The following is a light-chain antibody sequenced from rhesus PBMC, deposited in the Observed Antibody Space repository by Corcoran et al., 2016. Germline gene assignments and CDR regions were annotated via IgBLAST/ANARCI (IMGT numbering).Light chain of an antibody. V-gene: IGLV2-13*03. Sequence: QAAPTQSPSVSGSPGKSVTISCTGTSSDIGGYSRVSWYQQPPGKAPTLMIYEVSKPPSGVSDRFPGSKSGNAASLTISGLPADDEADYYCSSYTSSSTFIFGAGTRPTVL. J-gene: IGLJ1*01. CDR1: SSDIGGYSR. CDR3: SSYTSSSTFI. CDR2: EVS.